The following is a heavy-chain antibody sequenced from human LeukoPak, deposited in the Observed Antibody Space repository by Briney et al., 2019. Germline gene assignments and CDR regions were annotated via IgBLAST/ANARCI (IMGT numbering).Heavy chain of an antibody. V-gene: IGHV3-23*01. D-gene: IGHD6-19*01. J-gene: IGHJ6*03. CDR3: TKELHVAVAVADYYYFYMDV. Sequence: PGGSLRLSCAASGFAFSIFAMGWVRQSPGKGLEWLSTINGGGNTTFYADSVKGRFTISRDNSRNTLYLHMDSLRPDDTAIYYCTKELHVAVAVADYYYFYMDVWGRGTAVTVSS. CDR2: INGGGNTT. CDR1: GFAFSIFA.